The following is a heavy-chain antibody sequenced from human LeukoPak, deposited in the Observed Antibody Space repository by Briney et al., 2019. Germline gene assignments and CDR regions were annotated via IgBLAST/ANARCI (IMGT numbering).Heavy chain of an antibody. CDR3: ARVVVPAAIWDYYYYYMDV. D-gene: IGHD2-2*01. CDR2: ISSNGGST. CDR1: GFTFSSYA. J-gene: IGHJ6*03. V-gene: IGHV3-64*01. Sequence: PGGSLRLSCAASGFTFSSYAMHWVRQAPGKVLEYVSAISSNGGSTYYANSVKGRFTISRDNSKNTLYLQMNSLRAEDTAVYYCARVVVPAAIWDYYYYYMDVWGKGTTVTISS.